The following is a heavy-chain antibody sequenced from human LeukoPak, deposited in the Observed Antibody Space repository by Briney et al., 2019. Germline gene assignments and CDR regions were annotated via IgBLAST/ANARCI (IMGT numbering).Heavy chain of an antibody. CDR2: IYYGRST. CDR1: GGSISSGGDY. D-gene: IGHD3-3*01. Sequence: SETLSLTCTVSGGSISSGGDYWGWIRQPPGKALAWIGSIYYGRSTXYNPSLKSRVTISVDTSKNQFYLKLSSVTAADTGVYXXARXQXXXXSGPEXWGQGTLVTVSS. J-gene: IGHJ4*02. V-gene: IGHV4-39*01. CDR3: ARXQXXXXSGPEX.